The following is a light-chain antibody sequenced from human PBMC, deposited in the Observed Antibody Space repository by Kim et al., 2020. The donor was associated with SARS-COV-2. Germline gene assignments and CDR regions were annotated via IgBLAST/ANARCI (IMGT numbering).Light chain of an antibody. CDR2: GKN. V-gene: IGLV3-19*01. CDR3: NSRDSSGNHLV. Sequence: SSELTQDPAVSVALGQTVRITCQGDSLRSYYASWYQQKPGQAPVLVIYGKNNRPSGIPDRFSGSSSGNTASLTITGAQAEDEADYYCNSRDSSGNHLVFGAGTQLSV. CDR1: SLRSYY. J-gene: IGLJ2*01.